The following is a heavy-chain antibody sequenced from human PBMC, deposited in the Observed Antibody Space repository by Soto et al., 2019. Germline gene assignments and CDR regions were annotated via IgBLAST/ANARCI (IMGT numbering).Heavy chain of an antibody. D-gene: IGHD2-2*01. Sequence: QVQLQESGPGLVKPSETLSLTCTVSGGSVTSDTYYWSWLRQPPGKGLEWIGYIYYSGLTNYNPSLKRRVTIALDTSKIQFYLKLNSVTAADTAVYFCARLIVPFAQRAFAIWGHGTVVTVSS. V-gene: IGHV4-61*01. CDR3: ARLIVPFAQRAFAI. CDR1: GGSVTSDTYY. J-gene: IGHJ3*02. CDR2: IYYSGLT.